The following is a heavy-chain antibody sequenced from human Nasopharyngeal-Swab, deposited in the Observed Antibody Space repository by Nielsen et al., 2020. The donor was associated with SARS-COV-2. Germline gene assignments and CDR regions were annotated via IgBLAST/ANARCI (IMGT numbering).Heavy chain of an antibody. D-gene: IGHD3-22*01. CDR1: GASFSSGSYY. Sequence: SETLSLTCSVSGASFSSGSYYWSWIRQHPGKGLEWIGYISYSGSTSYNPSLKSRITISVDTSKFQFSLKLTSVSAADTAVYFCARGDGSGGDRWDRWFDPWGQGTLVTVSS. J-gene: IGHJ5*02. CDR3: ARGDGSGGDRWDRWFDP. V-gene: IGHV4-31*03. CDR2: ISYSGST.